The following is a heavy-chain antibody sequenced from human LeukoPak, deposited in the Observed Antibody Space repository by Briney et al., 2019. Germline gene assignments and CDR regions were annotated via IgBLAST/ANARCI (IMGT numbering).Heavy chain of an antibody. V-gene: IGHV4-59*01. CDR3: ARYYCSGGTCYHFDN. J-gene: IGHJ4*02. D-gene: IGHD2-15*01. CDR2: VYYTGTT. CDR1: GGSISGYF. Sequence: SETLSLTCTVSGGSISGYFWSWIRQPPGKGLEWIGYVYYTGTTDYNPSLKSRVTMSVDTSKNQFSLKLSSVTAADTAIYYCARYYCSGGTCYHFDNWGQGTLVTVSS.